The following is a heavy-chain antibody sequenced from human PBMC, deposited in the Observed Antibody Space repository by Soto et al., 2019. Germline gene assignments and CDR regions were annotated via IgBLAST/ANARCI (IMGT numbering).Heavy chain of an antibody. V-gene: IGHV5-51*01. CDR2: IFPGDSDV. CDR3: AKDSTVTTSLYSYYYGLDV. CDR1: GNSFTSHW. D-gene: IGHD4-17*01. J-gene: IGHJ6*02. Sequence: GESLKISCKGSGNSFTSHWIGWVRKMPGKGLEWMGIIFPGDSDVRYSPSFQGQVTISADKSISTAYLQMNSLRAEDTAVYYCAKDSTVTTSLYSYYYGLDVWGQGTTVTVSS.